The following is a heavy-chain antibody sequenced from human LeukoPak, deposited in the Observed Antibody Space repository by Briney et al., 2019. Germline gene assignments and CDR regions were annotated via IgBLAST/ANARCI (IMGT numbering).Heavy chain of an antibody. V-gene: IGHV4-4*07. CDR2: IYTSGST. Sequence: SETLSLTCTVSGGSISSYYWSWIRQPAGKGLEWIGRIYTSGSTNYNPSLKSRVTMSVDTSKNQFSLKLSSVTAADTAVYYCARETPGQWLAYFDYWGQGTLVTVSP. D-gene: IGHD6-19*01. CDR1: GGSISSYY. J-gene: IGHJ4*02. CDR3: ARETPGQWLAYFDY.